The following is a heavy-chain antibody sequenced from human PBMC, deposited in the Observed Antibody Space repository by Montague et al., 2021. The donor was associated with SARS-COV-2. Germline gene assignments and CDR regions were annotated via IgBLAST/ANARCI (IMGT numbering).Heavy chain of an antibody. D-gene: IGHD1-26*01. V-gene: IGHV4-61*02. J-gene: IGHJ4*02. CDR3: AREWGSYSGRFDY. CDR1: GDSITSGSYY. Sequence: TLSLTCTVSGDSITSGSYYWNWVRQPAGKGLEWVGRSYTSGSIDYNPSLKSRLTISVDTSKNQFSLKLSSVTAADTAVYFCAREWGSYSGRFDYWGRGALVTVSS. CDR2: SYTSGSI.